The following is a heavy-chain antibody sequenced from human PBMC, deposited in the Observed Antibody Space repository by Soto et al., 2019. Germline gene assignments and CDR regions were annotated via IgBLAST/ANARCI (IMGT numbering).Heavy chain of an antibody. Sequence: QVQLVESGGGVVQPGASLRLSCAASGFTFSGFGLHWVRQAPGKGLEWVAVVWYDGGNEYYADSMKGRFTISRDNSKNTLYLQLNSLRAEDTAVYYCGRDVGYCSGGSCYSSAMDVWGQGTTVTVSS. V-gene: IGHV3-33*01. CDR2: VWYDGGNE. J-gene: IGHJ6*01. CDR3: GRDVGYCSGGSCYSSAMDV. D-gene: IGHD2-15*01. CDR1: GFTFSGFG.